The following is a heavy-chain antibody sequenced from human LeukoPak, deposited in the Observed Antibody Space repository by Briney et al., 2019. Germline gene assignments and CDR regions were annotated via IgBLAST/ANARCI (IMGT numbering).Heavy chain of an antibody. V-gene: IGHV3-53*01. Sequence: GGSLRLSCAVSANYMNWVRQAPGKGLEWVSIIYNGDTTYYADSVKGRFTISRDNSRNTLYLQMNSLRAEDTAVYYCASRSLWYGEDYWGQGTLVTVSS. D-gene: IGHD3-10*01. CDR3: ASRSLWYGEDY. CDR1: VSANY. CDR2: IYNGDTT. J-gene: IGHJ4*02.